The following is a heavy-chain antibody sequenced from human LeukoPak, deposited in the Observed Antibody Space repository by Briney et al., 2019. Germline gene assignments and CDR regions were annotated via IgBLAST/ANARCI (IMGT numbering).Heavy chain of an antibody. CDR2: IDLTDSYT. Sequence: GESLKISCKASGNIFSSYWISWVRQMPGKGLEWMGKIDLTDSYTSYSPSLKGHVTISADKSIDTAYLQWSSLKASDTAMYYCAGSTVLNSAFDIWGQGTIVTVSS. D-gene: IGHD4-17*01. CDR1: GNIFSSYW. V-gene: IGHV5-10-1*01. CDR3: AGSTVLNSAFDI. J-gene: IGHJ3*02.